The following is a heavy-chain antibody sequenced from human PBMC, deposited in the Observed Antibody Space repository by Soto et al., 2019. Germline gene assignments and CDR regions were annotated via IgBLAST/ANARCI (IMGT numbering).Heavy chain of an antibody. CDR2: INAGNGNT. CDR1: GYTFTSYA. V-gene: IGHV1-3*01. D-gene: IGHD6-13*01. J-gene: IGHJ6*02. CDR3: AAAAGTRYYYYYGMDV. Sequence: ASVKVSCKASGYTFTSYAMHWVRQAPGQRLEWMGWINAGNGNTKYSQKFQGRVTITRDTSASTAYMELSSLRSEDTAVYYCAAAAGTRYYYYYGMDVWGQGTTVTAP.